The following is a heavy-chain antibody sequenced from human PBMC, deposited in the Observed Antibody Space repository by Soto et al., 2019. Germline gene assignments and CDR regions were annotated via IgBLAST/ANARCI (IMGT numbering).Heavy chain of an antibody. Sequence: LSLTCTVSGDSLSSYTWSWIRQPPGKGLEWIGYMYHTGNTNYNPSLKSRVTISRDTSKNQFSLKLNSVTAADTAVYYCARWGYDILTGYYIGFDSWGQGTLVTVSS. V-gene: IGHV4-59*01. J-gene: IGHJ4*02. D-gene: IGHD3-9*01. CDR2: MYHTGNT. CDR3: ARWGYDILTGYYIGFDS. CDR1: GDSLSSYT.